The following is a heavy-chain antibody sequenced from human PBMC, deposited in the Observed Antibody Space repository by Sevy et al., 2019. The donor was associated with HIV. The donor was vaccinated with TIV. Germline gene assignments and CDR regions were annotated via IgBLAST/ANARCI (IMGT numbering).Heavy chain of an antibody. V-gene: IGHV3-49*03. J-gene: IGHJ4*02. CDR3: SRGLATADTPEYYFDY. CDR2: ITRNSYEAYGGTI. D-gene: IGHD5-12*01. CDR1: GFTFDDYA. Sequence: GGSLRLSCTASGFTFDDYAMSWFRQAPGKGLDWVAFITRNSYEAYGGTIEYAASVKGRFIISRDDSKSIAYLQMNSLKTEDTAVYYCSRGLATADTPEYYFDYWGQGSLVTVSS.